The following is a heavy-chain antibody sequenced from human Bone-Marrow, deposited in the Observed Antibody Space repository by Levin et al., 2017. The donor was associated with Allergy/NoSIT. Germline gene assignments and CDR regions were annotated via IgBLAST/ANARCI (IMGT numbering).Heavy chain of an antibody. D-gene: IGHD6-13*01. CDR3: AKVRSEVAAAGSYFDY. V-gene: IGHV3-23*01. J-gene: IGHJ4*02. Sequence: GGSLRLSCAASGFTFSSYAMSWVRQAPGKGLEWVSAISGSGGSTYYADSVKGRFTISRDNSKNTLYLQMNSLRAEDTAVYYCAKVRSEVAAAGSYFDYWGQGTLVTVSS. CDR2: ISGSGGST. CDR1: GFTFSSYA.